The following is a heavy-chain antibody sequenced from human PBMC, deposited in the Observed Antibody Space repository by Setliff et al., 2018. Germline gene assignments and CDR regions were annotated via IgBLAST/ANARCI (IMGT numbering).Heavy chain of an antibody. Sequence: GGSLRLSCAASGFTFSSYWMSWVRQAPGKGLEWVANIKQDGSEKYYVDSVKGRFTISRDNAKNSLYLQMNSLRAEDTALYYCAKDKSHRGYSYYGMDVWGQGTTVTVSS. V-gene: IGHV3-7*03. CDR3: AKDKSHRGYSYYGMDV. D-gene: IGHD5-18*01. CDR2: IKQDGSEK. J-gene: IGHJ6*02. CDR1: GFTFSSYW.